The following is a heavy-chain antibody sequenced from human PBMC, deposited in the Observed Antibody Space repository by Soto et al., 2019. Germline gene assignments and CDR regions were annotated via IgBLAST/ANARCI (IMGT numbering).Heavy chain of an antibody. J-gene: IGHJ4*02. D-gene: IGHD6-19*01. V-gene: IGHV2-26*01. CDR2: IFSNDEK. Sequence: QVTLKESGPVLVKPPETLTLTCTVSGFSLSNARMGVSWIRQPPGKALEWLAHIFSNDEKSYCTALKSRLTIYKDTSKSQVVRTMTNMDPVDTATYYCALTLEGQWLVYFNYWGQGTLVTVSS. CDR3: ALTLEGQWLVYFNY. CDR1: GFSLSNARMG.